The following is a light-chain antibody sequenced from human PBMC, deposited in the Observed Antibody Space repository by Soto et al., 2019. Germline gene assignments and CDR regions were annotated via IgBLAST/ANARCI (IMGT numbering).Light chain of an antibody. CDR3: QQYNNWPPWT. Sequence: EIVMTQSPATLSLSPGERATLSCRASQSVSSNFAWYQQKPGQAPRLLIYGASTRATGIPARFSGSGSGTEFTLTISSLQPEDFAVYYCQQYNNWPPWTFGQGTKVEIK. CDR1: QSVSSN. CDR2: GAS. V-gene: IGKV3-15*01. J-gene: IGKJ1*01.